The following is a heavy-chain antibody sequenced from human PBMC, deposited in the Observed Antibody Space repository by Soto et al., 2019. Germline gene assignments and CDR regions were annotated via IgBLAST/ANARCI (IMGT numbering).Heavy chain of an antibody. CDR2: IYYIGST. CDR3: ARVNNYRYGHSY. V-gene: IGHV4-61*01. Sequence: SETLSLTCTVSGGSVSSGSYFWSWIRQPPGKGLEWIGHIYYIGSTNKNPSLKSRVTISVDTSKNQFSLKLSSVTAADTAVYYCARVNNYRYGHSYWGQGTLVTVSS. CDR1: GGSVSSGSYF. D-gene: IGHD5-18*01. J-gene: IGHJ4*02.